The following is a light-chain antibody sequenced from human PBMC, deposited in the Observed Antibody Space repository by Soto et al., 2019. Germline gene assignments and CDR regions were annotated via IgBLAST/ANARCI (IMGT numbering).Light chain of an antibody. CDR2: RNN. Sequence: QLVLTQAPSASGTPGQMVTISCSGSSSNIGNNGVNWYQQLPGTAPTLLIYRNNQRPSGVPDRFSGSKSGTSASLAISGLQSEREADYYCAAWDDSLNGWVFGGGTKVTVL. J-gene: IGLJ3*02. V-gene: IGLV1-44*01. CDR1: SSNIGNNG. CDR3: AAWDDSLNGWV.